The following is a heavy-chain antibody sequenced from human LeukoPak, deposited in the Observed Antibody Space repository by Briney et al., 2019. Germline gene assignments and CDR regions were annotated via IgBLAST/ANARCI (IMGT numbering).Heavy chain of an antibody. Sequence: GGSLRLSCAASGFTFSSYSMNWVRQAPGKGLEWVSSISSSSSYIYYADSVKGRFTISRDNSKNTLYLQMNSLRAEDTAVYYCAKIGRDGWLHQEGFDYWGQGTLVTVSS. CDR1: GFTFSSYS. D-gene: IGHD5-24*01. J-gene: IGHJ4*02. CDR2: ISSSSSYI. V-gene: IGHV3-21*04. CDR3: AKIGRDGWLHQEGFDY.